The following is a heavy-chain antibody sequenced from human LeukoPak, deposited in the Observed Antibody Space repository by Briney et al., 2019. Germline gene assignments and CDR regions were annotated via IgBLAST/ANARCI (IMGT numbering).Heavy chain of an antibody. CDR3: ARDNYYDSSGYYYVGY. CDR1: GFTFSSYA. Sequence: GGSLRLSCAASGFTFSSYAMHWVRQAPGKGLEWVAVISYDGSNKYYADSVKGRFTISRDNSKNTPYLQMNSLRAEDTAVYYCARDNYYDSSGYYYVGYWGQGTLVTVSS. CDR2: ISYDGSNK. J-gene: IGHJ4*02. V-gene: IGHV3-30-3*01. D-gene: IGHD3-22*01.